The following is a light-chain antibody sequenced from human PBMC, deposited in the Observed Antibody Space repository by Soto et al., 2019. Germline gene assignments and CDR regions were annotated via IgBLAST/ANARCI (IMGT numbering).Light chain of an antibody. J-gene: IGLJ1*01. V-gene: IGLV2-14*01. CDR3: SSFTSSITYV. CDR2: DVT. CDR1: SSDVGGHNA. Sequence: QSALTQPVSVSGSPGQSITISCTGTSSDVGGHNAVSWYRQDPGKAPKLVIYDVTNRPSGVSNRFSGSKSGNTASLTISGLQTEDEADYYCSSFTSSITYVFGTGTKLTVL.